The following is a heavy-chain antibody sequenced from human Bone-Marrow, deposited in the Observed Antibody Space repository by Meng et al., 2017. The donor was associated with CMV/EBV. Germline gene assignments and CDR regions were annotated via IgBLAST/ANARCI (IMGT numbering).Heavy chain of an antibody. CDR2: ISSSSSYV. Sequence: GESLKISCAASGFTFSSYSMNWVRQAPGKGLEWVSSISSSSSYVYYADSVKGRFTISRDNAKNSLYLQMNSLRAEDTAVYYCAREIVGATRWFDPWGQGTLVTVSS. CDR3: AREIVGATRWFDP. CDR1: GFTFSSYS. J-gene: IGHJ5*02. D-gene: IGHD1-26*01. V-gene: IGHV3-21*01.